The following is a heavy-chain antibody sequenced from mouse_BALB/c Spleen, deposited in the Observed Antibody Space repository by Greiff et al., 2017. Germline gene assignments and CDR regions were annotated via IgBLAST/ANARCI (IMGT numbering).Heavy chain of an antibody. V-gene: IGHV5-17*02. CDR3: ADNWFAY. J-gene: IGHJ3*01. Sequence: EVMLVESGGGLVQPGGSRKLSCAASGFTFSSFGMHWVRQAPEKGLEWVAYISSGSSTNYYADTVKGRFTISKNNPKNTLFLQMTSLRSEDTAMFYSADNWFAYWGQGTLVTVSA. CDR1: GFTFSSFG. CDR2: ISSGSSTN.